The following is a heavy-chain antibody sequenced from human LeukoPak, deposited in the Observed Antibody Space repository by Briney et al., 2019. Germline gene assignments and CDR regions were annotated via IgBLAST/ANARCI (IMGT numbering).Heavy chain of an antibody. CDR1: GFTFSSYA. J-gene: IGHJ1*01. D-gene: IGHD5-24*01. CDR3: ASGLHGDPGLH. Sequence: GGSLRLSCAASGFTFSSYAMSWVRQAPGKGLEWVSTISGGSNGNTYYADSVKGRFTISRDNAKNSLYLQMNSLRAEDTAVYYCASGLHGDPGLHWGQGTLVTVSS. V-gene: IGHV3-21*01. CDR2: ISGGSNGNT.